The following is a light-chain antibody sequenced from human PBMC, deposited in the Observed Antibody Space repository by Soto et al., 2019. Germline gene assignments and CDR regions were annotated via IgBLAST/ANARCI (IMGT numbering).Light chain of an antibody. CDR3: QSYDSSLSGSGV. CDR1: SSNIGAGYD. CDR2: GNS. V-gene: IGLV1-40*01. J-gene: IGLJ2*01. Sequence: QSVLTQPPSVSGAPGQRVTISCTGSSSNIGAGYDVHWYQQLPGTAPKLLIYGNSNRPSGVPDRFSGSKSGTSASLAITGLQAGDEADYYCQSYDSSLSGSGVFGGGTKLTV.